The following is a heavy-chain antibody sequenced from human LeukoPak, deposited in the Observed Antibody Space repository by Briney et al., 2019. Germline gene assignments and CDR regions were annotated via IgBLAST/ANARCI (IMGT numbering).Heavy chain of an antibody. CDR1: SGSISNYY. Sequence: SETLSLTCTVSSGSISNYYWSWIRQPAGKGLEWIGRMYTSGSTNYNPSLKSRVTISVDKSKNQVSLKLNSVTAADTAVYYCARGSGYSSFDYWGQGTPVTVSS. CDR3: ARGSGYSSFDY. D-gene: IGHD6-19*01. J-gene: IGHJ4*02. V-gene: IGHV4-4*07. CDR2: MYTSGST.